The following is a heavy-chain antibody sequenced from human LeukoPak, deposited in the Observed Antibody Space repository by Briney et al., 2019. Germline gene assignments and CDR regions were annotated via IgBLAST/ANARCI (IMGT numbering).Heavy chain of an antibody. Sequence: GESLKISCKGSGSSFTSYWIGCVRQMPGEGLEWMGIIYPGDSDTRYSPSFQGQVTISADKSISTAYLQWSSLKASDTAMYYCARRITYYYGSGSYYFDYWGQGTLVTVSS. D-gene: IGHD3-10*01. V-gene: IGHV5-51*01. J-gene: IGHJ4*02. CDR3: ARRITYYYGSGSYYFDY. CDR1: GSSFTSYW. CDR2: IYPGDSDT.